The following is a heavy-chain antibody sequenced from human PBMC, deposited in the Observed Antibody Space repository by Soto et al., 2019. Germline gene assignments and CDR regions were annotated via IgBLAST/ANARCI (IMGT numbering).Heavy chain of an antibody. J-gene: IGHJ6*03. CDR2: INPNSGGT. D-gene: IGHD2-15*01. CDR3: ARGINCSGGSCYVGYYYYYMDV. V-gene: IGHV1-2*04. CDR1: GYTFTGYY. Sequence: VALVKVSCKASGYTFTGYYMHWVRQAPGQGLEWMGWINPNSGGTNYAQKFQGWVTMTRDTSISTAYMELSRLRSDDTAVYYCARGINCSGGSCYVGYYYYYMDVWGKGTTVTVSS.